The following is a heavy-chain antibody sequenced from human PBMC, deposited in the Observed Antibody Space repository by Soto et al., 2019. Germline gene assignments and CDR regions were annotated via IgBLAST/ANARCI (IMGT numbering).Heavy chain of an antibody. CDR2: VSGGGGNT. Sequence: GGSLRLSCAASGFTFSSYVMTWVRQAPGKGLEWVSSVSGGGGNTYYADSVKGRFTISRDNSKNTVYLHMNSLKAEDTAVYHCAKDGSYYDSPTESDYWGPGTPVTVYS. CDR3: AKDGSYYDSPTESDY. V-gene: IGHV3-23*01. CDR1: GFTFSSYV. D-gene: IGHD3-22*01. J-gene: IGHJ4*02.